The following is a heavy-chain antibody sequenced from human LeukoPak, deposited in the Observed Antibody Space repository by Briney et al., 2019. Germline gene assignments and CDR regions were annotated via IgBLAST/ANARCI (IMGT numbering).Heavy chain of an antibody. V-gene: IGHV7-4-1*02. CDR3: ARDPHYYDSSGYFDY. D-gene: IGHD3-22*01. J-gene: IGHJ4*02. CDR2: INTNTGNP. CDR1: GYTFTSYG. Sequence: ASVKVSCKASGYTFTSYGISWVRQAPGQGLEWMGWINTNTGNPTYAQGFTGRFVFSLDTSVSTAYLQISSLKAEDTAVYYCARDPHYYDSSGYFDYWGQGTLVTVSS.